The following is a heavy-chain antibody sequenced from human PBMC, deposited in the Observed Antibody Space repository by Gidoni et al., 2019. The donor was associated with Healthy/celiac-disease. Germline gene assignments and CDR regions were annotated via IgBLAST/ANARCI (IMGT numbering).Heavy chain of an antibody. V-gene: IGHV3-23*01. Sequence: EVQLLESGGGLVQPGGSLILSCAASGFTFRSYAMSWVRQAPGKGLEWVSAISGSGGSTYYADSVKGRFTISRDNSKNTLYLQMNSLRAEDTAVYYCAKDPVYYYDSSGNWFDPWGQGTLVTVSS. CDR3: AKDPVYYYDSSGNWFDP. CDR2: ISGSGGST. D-gene: IGHD3-22*01. J-gene: IGHJ5*02. CDR1: GFTFRSYA.